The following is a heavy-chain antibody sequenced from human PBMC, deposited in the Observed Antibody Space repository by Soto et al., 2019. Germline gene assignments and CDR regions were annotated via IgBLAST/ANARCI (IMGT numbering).Heavy chain of an antibody. J-gene: IGHJ4*02. Sequence: QVQLVQSGAEVRQPASSVKVSCKTSGGTFSSYAISWVRQAPGQGLEWMGGIVPIVDTSTYAQKFQGRVTSPAEESTSTVYMVLSGLRSDDRAVYYFVMVVAIPGYPDNWGQGTL. CDR3: VMVVAIPGYPDN. CDR2: IVPIVDTS. V-gene: IGHV1-69*12. D-gene: IGHD2-15*01. CDR1: GGTFSSYA.